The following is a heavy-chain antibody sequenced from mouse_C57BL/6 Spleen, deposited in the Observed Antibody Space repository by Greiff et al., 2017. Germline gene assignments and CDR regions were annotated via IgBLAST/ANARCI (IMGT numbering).Heavy chain of an antibody. Sequence: VQLQQSGPELVQPGASVKMSCKASGYTFTDYNMHWVKQSHGKSLEWIGYINPNNGGTSYNQKFKGKATLTVNKSSSTAYMELRSLTSEDSAVYYCARSLYSLRDGFAYWGQGTLVTVSA. CDR1: GYTFTDYN. J-gene: IGHJ3*01. D-gene: IGHD1-1*01. CDR3: ARSLYSLRDGFAY. V-gene: IGHV1-22*01. CDR2: INPNNGGT.